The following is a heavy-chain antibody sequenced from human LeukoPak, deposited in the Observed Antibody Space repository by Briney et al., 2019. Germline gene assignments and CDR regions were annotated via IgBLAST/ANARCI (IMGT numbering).Heavy chain of an antibody. Sequence: GGSLRLSCAASGFTFSGYGMHWVRQAPGKGLEWVAVISYDGSNQYYADSVKGRFTISRDNSKNTLYLQMNSLRAEDTAVYCCAKDSPAGYSSGWAPPDYWGQGTLVTVSS. V-gene: IGHV3-30*18. D-gene: IGHD6-19*01. CDR1: GFTFSGYG. J-gene: IGHJ4*02. CDR3: AKDSPAGYSSGWAPPDY. CDR2: ISYDGSNQ.